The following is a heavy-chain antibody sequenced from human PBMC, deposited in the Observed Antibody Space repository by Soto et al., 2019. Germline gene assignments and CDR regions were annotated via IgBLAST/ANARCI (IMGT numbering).Heavy chain of an antibody. CDR2: IYHSGST. J-gene: IGHJ6*02. V-gene: IGHV4-30-2*01. Sequence: SETLSLTCDFSGCSSSTGVYSWNWVRQPPGKGLEWVGYIYHSGSTYDNPSLKSRVTMSVNRSKNQFSLNLTSVTAADTAVYFCARGHYRYAMDVWGQGTTVNVSS. CDR3: ARGHYRYAMDV. CDR1: GCSSSTGVYS.